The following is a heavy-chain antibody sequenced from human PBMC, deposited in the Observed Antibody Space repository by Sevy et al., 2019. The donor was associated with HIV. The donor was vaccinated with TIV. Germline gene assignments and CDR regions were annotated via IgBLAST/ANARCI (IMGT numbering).Heavy chain of an antibody. D-gene: IGHD1-26*01. V-gene: IGHV4-59*08. CDR1: GGSITSLY. J-gene: IGHJ4*02. Sequence: SETLSLTCTVSGGSITSLYCNWIRQPPGEGLEWIANIYYNGHINYNPSLKSRFTLSLDTSKNQFSLRLISVTAADTAMYYCAGENAWGRGYSWGQGTRVTVSS. CDR2: IYYNGHI. CDR3: AGENAWGRGYS.